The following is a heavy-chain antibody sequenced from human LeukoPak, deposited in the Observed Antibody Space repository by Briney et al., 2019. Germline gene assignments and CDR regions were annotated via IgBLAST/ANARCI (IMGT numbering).Heavy chain of an antibody. J-gene: IGHJ3*02. Sequence: ASVKVSCKASGYTFTGYYMHWVRQAPGQGLEWMGWINPNSCGTNYAQKLQGRVTMTRDTSISTAYMELSRLRSDDTAVYYCARGARIAARGDAFDIWGQGTMVTVSS. V-gene: IGHV1-2*02. CDR3: ARGARIAARGDAFDI. CDR2: INPNSCGT. D-gene: IGHD6-6*01. CDR1: GYTFTGYY.